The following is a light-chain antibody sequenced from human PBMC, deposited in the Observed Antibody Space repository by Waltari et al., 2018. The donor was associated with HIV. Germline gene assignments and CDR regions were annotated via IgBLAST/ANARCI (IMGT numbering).Light chain of an antibody. CDR1: QSVRSN. Sequence: EIVMTQSPVTLSVSPGERATLSCRASQSVRSNLAWYPQKPGQAPRHLIYGASTRATGIPARFRGSESETEFTLTISSLQSEDFAVYYCQKYGNWYTFGQGTKLEIK. J-gene: IGKJ2*01. CDR2: GAS. CDR3: QKYGNWYT. V-gene: IGKV3-15*01.